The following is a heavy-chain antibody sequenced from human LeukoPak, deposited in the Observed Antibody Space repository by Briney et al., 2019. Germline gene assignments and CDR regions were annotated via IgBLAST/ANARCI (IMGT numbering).Heavy chain of an antibody. CDR3: AKGGTSYYYDSSGCKYFQH. D-gene: IGHD3-22*01. V-gene: IGHV3-21*04. CDR2: ISSSSSYI. CDR1: GFTFSSYS. J-gene: IGHJ1*01. Sequence: GGSLRLSCAASGFTFSSYSMNWVRQAPGKGLEWVSSISSSSSYIYYADSVKGRFTISRDNSKNTLYLQMNSLRAEDTAVYYCAKGGTSYYYDSSGCKYFQHWGQGTLVTVSS.